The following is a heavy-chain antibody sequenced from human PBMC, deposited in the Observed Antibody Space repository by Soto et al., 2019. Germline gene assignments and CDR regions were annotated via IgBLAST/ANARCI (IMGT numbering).Heavy chain of an antibody. CDR2: ISQDGAIA. D-gene: IGHD1-1*01. Sequence: VQLMESGGGLVQPGGSLRLSCAASGFAFGSYWMHWVRQAPGKGLVWVSRISQDGAIATQADSVKGRFTISRDNAKNTLLLQMNSLRADDTAVYYCLRDQRHWNEFADQWGQGTLVTVSS. V-gene: IGHV3-74*01. J-gene: IGHJ4*02. CDR3: LRDQRHWNEFADQ. CDR1: GFAFGSYW.